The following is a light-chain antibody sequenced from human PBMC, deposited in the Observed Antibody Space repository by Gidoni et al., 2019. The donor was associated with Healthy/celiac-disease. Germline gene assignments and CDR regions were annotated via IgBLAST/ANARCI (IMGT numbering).Light chain of an antibody. CDR3: PQSYSTPT. CDR1: QSISSY. Sequence: DIQMTQSPSSLSASVGDRVTITCRASQSISSYLNWYQQNPGKAPKLLIYAASSLQSGVPSRFSGSGSGTDFTLTISSLQPEDFATYYCPQSYSTPTFGQGTKVEIK. V-gene: IGKV1-39*01. J-gene: IGKJ1*01. CDR2: AAS.